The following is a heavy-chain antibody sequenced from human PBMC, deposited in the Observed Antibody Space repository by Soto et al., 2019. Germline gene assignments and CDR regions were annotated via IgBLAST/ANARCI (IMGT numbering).Heavy chain of an antibody. D-gene: IGHD3-3*01. CDR2: ISGSGGST. J-gene: IGHJ4*02. CDR1: GFTFSSYA. V-gene: IGHV3-23*01. Sequence: GGSLRLSCAASGFTFSSYAMTWVRQAPGKGLEWVSAISGSGGSTYYADSVKGRFTISRDNSKNTLYLQMNSLRAEDTAVYYCANSLSLRSGQIWGIIDYWGQGTLVTVSS. CDR3: ANSLSLRSGQIWGIIDY.